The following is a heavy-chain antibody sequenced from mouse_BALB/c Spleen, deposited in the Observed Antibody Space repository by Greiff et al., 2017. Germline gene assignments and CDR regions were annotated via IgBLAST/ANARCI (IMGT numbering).Heavy chain of an antibody. V-gene: IGHV5-9-4*01. CDR1: GFTFSSYA. Sequence: EVQLVESGGGLVKPGGSLKLSCAASGFTFSSYAMSWVRQSPEKRLEWVAEISSGGSYTYYPDTVTGRFTISRDNAKITLYLEMSSLRSEDTAMYYCARDAGYHYFDYWGQGTTLTVSS. CDR2: ISSGGSYT. CDR3: ARDAGYHYFDY. J-gene: IGHJ2*01. D-gene: IGHD2-2*01.